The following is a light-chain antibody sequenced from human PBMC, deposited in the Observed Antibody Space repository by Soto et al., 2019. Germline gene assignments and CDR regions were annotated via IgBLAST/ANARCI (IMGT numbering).Light chain of an antibody. CDR2: GDN. CDR1: SSNIGAEYD. CDR3: QSYDSSLTTLV. V-gene: IGLV1-40*01. Sequence: QSVLTQPPSVSGAPGQRVAISCTGSSSNIGAEYDVHWYQQLPGTAPKRLIYGDNNRPSGVPDRFSGSKSGTSASLAITGRQPEDEADYYCQSYDSSLTTLVFGTGTKLTVL. J-gene: IGLJ1*01.